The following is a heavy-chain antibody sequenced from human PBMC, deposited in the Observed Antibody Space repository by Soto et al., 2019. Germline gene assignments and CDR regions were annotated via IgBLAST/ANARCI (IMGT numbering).Heavy chain of an antibody. CDR3: TTDLGIQICLEYYYYGMDV. CDR2: IKSKTDGGTT. D-gene: IGHD5-18*01. CDR1: SVSNAW. Sequence: SVSNAWMNWVRQAPGKGLEWVGRIKSKTDGGTTDYAAPVKGRFTISRDDSKNTLYLQMNSLKTEDTAVYYCTTDLGIQICLEYYYYGMDVWGQGTTVTVSS. J-gene: IGHJ6*02. V-gene: IGHV3-15*07.